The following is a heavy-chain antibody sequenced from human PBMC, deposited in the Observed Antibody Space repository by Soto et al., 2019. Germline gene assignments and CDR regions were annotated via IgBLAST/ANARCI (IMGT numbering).Heavy chain of an antibody. CDR2: IDYSGST. Sequence: PSKTQSLTCTVPRGSISSFYWTWIRQPPGKGLEWIGYIDYSGSTNYNPSLKSRVTISVDTSKNQFSLKLSSVTAADTAVYYCARVCGSCWYLRVPHYYCLDVWRQGTMVTVSS. V-gene: IGHV4-59*01. D-gene: IGHD6-13*01. CDR1: RGSISSFY. CDR3: ARVCGSCWYLRVPHYYCLDV. J-gene: IGHJ6*02.